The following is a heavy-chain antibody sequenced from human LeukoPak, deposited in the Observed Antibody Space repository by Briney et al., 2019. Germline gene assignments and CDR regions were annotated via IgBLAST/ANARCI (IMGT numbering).Heavy chain of an antibody. D-gene: IGHD1-26*01. CDR3: ARDGNSGSSFDY. J-gene: IGHJ4*02. CDR1: GFTVSSNS. V-gene: IGHV3-53*01. Sequence: GGSLRLSCTVSGFTVSSNSMSWVRQAPGKGLEWVSFIFSSTHYSDSVKGRFTISRDNSKNTLYLQMNSLRAEDTAVYYCARDGNSGSSFDYWGQGTLVTVSS. CDR2: IFSST.